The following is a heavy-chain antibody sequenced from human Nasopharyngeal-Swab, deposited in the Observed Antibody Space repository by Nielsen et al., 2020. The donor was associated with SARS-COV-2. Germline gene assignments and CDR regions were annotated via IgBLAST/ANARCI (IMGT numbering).Heavy chain of an antibody. CDR3: ARDAGGGAHFDY. D-gene: IGHD2-15*01. Sequence: VRQAPGKGLEWVAVIWDDGSNKYYADSVKGRFTISRDNSKNTLYLQMNSLRAEDTAVYYCARDAGGGAHFDYWGQGTLVTVSS. CDR2: IWDDGSNK. J-gene: IGHJ4*02. V-gene: IGHV3-33*01.